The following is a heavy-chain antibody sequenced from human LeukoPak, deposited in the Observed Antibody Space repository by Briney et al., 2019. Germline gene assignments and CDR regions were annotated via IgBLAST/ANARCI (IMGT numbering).Heavy chain of an antibody. Sequence: HSGGSLRLSCAASGFTFSSYAMSWVRQAPGKGLEWVSAISGSGGSTYYADSVKGRFTISRDNSKNTLYLQMNSLRAEDTAVYYCAKSQQVRPYYYYGMDVWGKGTTVTVSS. CDR3: AKSQQVRPYYYYGMDV. D-gene: IGHD3-10*01. V-gene: IGHV3-23*01. CDR1: GFTFSSYA. CDR2: ISGSGGST. J-gene: IGHJ6*04.